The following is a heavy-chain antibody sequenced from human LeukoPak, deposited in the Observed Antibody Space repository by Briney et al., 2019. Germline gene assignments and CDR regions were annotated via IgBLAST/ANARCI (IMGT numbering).Heavy chain of an antibody. CDR3: ARNWFDP. CDR2: IYSGGST. CDR1: GFTVSSDY. V-gene: IGHV3-53*05. Sequence: GGSLRLSCAASGFTVSSDYMSWVRQAPGKGLEWVSVIYSGGSTYYADSVKGRFTIARDKSKNTVYLKMNSMTFEDTAMYYCARNWFDPWGQGTLVTVSS. J-gene: IGHJ5*02.